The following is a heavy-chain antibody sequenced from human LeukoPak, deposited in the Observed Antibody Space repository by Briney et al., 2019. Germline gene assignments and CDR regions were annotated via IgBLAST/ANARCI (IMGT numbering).Heavy chain of an antibody. Sequence: SETLSLTCTVSGGSISSYYWSWIRQPPGKGLEWIGYIYYSGSTNYNPSLKSRVTISVDTSKNQYSLKLSSVTAADTAVFYCARATTGTTNWFDPWGQGTLVTVSS. CDR2: IYYSGST. V-gene: IGHV4-59*01. CDR3: ARATTGTTNWFDP. D-gene: IGHD1-1*01. J-gene: IGHJ5*02. CDR1: GGSISSYY.